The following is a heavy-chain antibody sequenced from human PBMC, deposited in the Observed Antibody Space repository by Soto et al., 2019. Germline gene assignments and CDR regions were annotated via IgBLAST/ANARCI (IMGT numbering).Heavy chain of an antibody. Sequence: HPWGSVRLSCASSGFTFISYGMHWVRQAPGKGLEWVSVIWYDGSNKYYADSVKGLCTISRDNAKNSLYLQMNSLRAEDTAVYYCARANVGSGSYYKLPYYYYGMDVWGQGTTVTVSS. J-gene: IGHJ6*02. V-gene: IGHV3-33*01. CDR3: ARANVGSGSYYKLPYYYYGMDV. CDR2: IWYDGSNK. D-gene: IGHD3-10*01. CDR1: GFTFISYG.